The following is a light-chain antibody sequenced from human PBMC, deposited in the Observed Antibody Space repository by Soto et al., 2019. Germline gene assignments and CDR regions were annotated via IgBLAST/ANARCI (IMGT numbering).Light chain of an antibody. CDR2: DIN. J-gene: IGLJ1*01. V-gene: IGLV2-14*01. CDR1: SSDVGNYIF. Sequence: QSVLTQPASVSGSPGQSITISCTGTSSDVGNYIFVSWYRQHPGKAPKLMIYDINNRPSGVSNRFSGSKSGNTASLTISGLQAEDEANYYCNSYTTLSNRVFGTGTKVTVL. CDR3: NSYTTLSNRV.